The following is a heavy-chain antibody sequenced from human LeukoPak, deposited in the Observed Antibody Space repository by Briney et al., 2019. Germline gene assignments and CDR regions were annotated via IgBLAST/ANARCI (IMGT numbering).Heavy chain of an antibody. J-gene: IGHJ5*02. CDR2: IYHSGST. CDR3: ARGVVVADNWFDP. V-gene: IGHV4-38-2*02. CDR1: GYSIGSGYY. D-gene: IGHD2-15*01. Sequence: SETLSLTCTVSGYSIGSGYYWGWIRQPPGKGLEWIGSIYHSGSTYYNPSLKSRVTISVDTSKNQFSLKLSSVTAADTAVYYCARGVVVADNWFDPWGQGTLVTVSS.